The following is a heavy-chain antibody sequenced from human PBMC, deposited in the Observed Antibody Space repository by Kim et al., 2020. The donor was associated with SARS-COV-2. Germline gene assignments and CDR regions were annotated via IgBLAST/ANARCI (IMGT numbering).Heavy chain of an antibody. Sequence: LKSRVTISVDTSKNRFSLKLSSVTAVDTAVYYCARGCDILTDNYYGMDVWGQGTTVTVSS. V-gene: IGHV4-59*09. D-gene: IGHD3-9*01. J-gene: IGHJ6*02. CDR3: ARGCDILTDNYYGMDV.